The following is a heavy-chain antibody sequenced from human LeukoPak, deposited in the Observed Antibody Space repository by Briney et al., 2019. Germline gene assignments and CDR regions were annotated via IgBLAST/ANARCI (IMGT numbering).Heavy chain of an antibody. Sequence: GGSLRLSCAASGFTFSSYSMNWVRQAPGKGLEWVSSISSSSSYIYYADSVKGRFTISRDNAKNSLYLQMNSLRAEDTAVYYCARDLLLVRGHQYYFDYWGQGTLVTVSS. V-gene: IGHV3-21*01. CDR1: GFTFSSYS. CDR2: ISSSSSYI. D-gene: IGHD6-13*01. CDR3: ARDLLLVRGHQYYFDY. J-gene: IGHJ4*02.